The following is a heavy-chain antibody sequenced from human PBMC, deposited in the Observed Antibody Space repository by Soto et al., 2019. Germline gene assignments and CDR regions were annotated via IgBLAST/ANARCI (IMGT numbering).Heavy chain of an antibody. D-gene: IGHD2-2*01. CDR3: ARAGRDIVVVPAALGFWFDP. CDR1: GFTFSDYY. Sequence: QVQLVESGGGLVKPGGSLRLSCAASGFTFSDYYMSWIRQAPGKGLEWVSYISSSGSTIYYADSVKGRFTISRDNAKNSLYLQMSSLGAEDTAVYYCARAGRDIVVVPAALGFWFDPWGQGTLVTVSS. J-gene: IGHJ5*02. V-gene: IGHV3-11*01. CDR2: ISSSGSTI.